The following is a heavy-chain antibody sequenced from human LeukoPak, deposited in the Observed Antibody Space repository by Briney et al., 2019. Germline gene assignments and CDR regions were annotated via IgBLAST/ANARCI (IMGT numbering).Heavy chain of an antibody. CDR3: ARHRIEVGSDY. D-gene: IGHD2-15*01. CDR1: GGSISSYY. CDR2: IYYSGST. J-gene: IGHJ4*02. V-gene: IGHV4-59*01. Sequence: PSETLSLTCTVSGGSISSYYWSWIRQPPGKGLEWIGYIYYSGSTNYNPSLKSRVTISVDTSKNQFSLKLSSVTAADTAVYYCARHRIEVGSDYWGQGTLVTVSS.